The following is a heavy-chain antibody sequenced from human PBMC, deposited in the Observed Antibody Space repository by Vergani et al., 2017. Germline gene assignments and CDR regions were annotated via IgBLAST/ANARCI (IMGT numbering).Heavy chain of an antibody. Sequence: QVQLQESGPGLVKPSETLSLTCTVSGGSVSSGSYYWSWIRHPPGKGLEWIGYIYYSWSTNYNPPLKSPVTISVDTSKNQFSLKLSSVTAADTAVYYCARVGSTTTVVTPGGNYYYYGMDVWGQGTTVTVSS. CDR2: IYYSWST. CDR1: GGSVSSGSYY. D-gene: IGHD4-23*01. V-gene: IGHV4-61*01. J-gene: IGHJ6*02. CDR3: ARVGSTTTVVTPGGNYYYYGMDV.